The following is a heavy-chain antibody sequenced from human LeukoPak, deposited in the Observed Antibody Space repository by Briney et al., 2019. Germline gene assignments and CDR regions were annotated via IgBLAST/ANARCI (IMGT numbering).Heavy chain of an antibody. CDR2: IYPSGIT. CDR1: GGSLSNYY. CDR3: ARQGDNSKWYVWFDP. Sequence: PSETLSLTCTVSGGSLSNYYWSWIRQPPGKGLEWIGYIYPSGITNYNPSLKSRVTISVDMPKNQFSLKLRSVTAADTAVYYCARQGDNSKWYVWFDPWGQGTLVTVSS. J-gene: IGHJ5*02. V-gene: IGHV4-59*08. D-gene: IGHD2-15*01.